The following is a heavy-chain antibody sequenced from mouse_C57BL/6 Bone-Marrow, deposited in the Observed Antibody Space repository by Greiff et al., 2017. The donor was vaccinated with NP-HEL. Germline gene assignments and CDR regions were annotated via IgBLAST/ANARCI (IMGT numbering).Heavy chain of an antibody. J-gene: IGHJ2*01. D-gene: IGHD1-1*01. Sequence: QVQLKESGAELVKPGASVKLSCKASGYTFTEYTIHWVKQRSGQGLEWIGWFYPGSGSIKYNEKFKDKATLTADKSSSTVYMELSRLTSEDSAVYFCARHPPYYYGSSYGFDYWGQGTTLTVSS. CDR1: GYTFTEYT. CDR3: ARHPPYYYGSSYGFDY. V-gene: IGHV1-62-2*01. CDR2: FYPGSGSI.